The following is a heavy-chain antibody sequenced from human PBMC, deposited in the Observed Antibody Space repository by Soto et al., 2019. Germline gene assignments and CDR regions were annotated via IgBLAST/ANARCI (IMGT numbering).Heavy chain of an antibody. J-gene: IGHJ4*02. CDR3: AKGGRHLLVTSDFNY. CDR1: GFTFSDYA. CDR2: VSHDGRNT. D-gene: IGHD3-3*02. Sequence: VQLVESGGGVVQPGRSLRLSCAASGFTFSDYAMHWVRQAPGKGLEWVAVVSHDGRNTHYADSVKGRFTISRDSSKNTGSLEMTSLRAEDTSVYYCAKGGRHLLVTSDFNYWGQGALVTVSS. V-gene: IGHV3-30*18.